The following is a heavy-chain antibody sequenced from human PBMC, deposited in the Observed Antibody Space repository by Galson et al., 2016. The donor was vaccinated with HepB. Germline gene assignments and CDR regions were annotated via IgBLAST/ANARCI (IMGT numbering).Heavy chain of an antibody. D-gene: IGHD3-3*01. CDR1: GFTFSRHG. V-gene: IGHV3-30*18. J-gene: IGHJ1*01. CDR3: ANGPERLSYEYFQH. Sequence: SLRLSCAASGFTFSRHGMHWVRQAPGKGLEWVAFISYDVINEDYADSVKGRFTISRDNSKNTVYLQMDSLRAEDTAVYYCANGPERLSYEYFQHWGQGTLVTVSS. CDR2: ISYDVINE.